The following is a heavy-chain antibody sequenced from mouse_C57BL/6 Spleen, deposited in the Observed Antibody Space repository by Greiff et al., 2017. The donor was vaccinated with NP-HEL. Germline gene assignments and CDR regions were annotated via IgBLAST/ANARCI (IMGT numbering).Heavy chain of an antibody. V-gene: IGHV1-55*01. Sequence: QVQLQQSGAELVKPGASVKMSCKASGYTFTSYWITWVKQRPGQGLEWIGDIYPGSGSTNYNEKFKSKATLTVDTSSSTAYMQLSSLTSEDSAVYYCARSRGRGNYGLDYWGQGTTLTVSS. J-gene: IGHJ2*01. CDR2: IYPGSGST. CDR1: GYTFTSYW. D-gene: IGHD2-1*01. CDR3: ARSRGRGNYGLDY.